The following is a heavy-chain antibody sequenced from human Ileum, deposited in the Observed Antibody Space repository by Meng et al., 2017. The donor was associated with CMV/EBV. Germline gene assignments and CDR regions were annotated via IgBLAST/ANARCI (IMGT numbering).Heavy chain of an antibody. Sequence: QGHLRESGPGLVKPSETLYLTCSVSGGSMSGYYWGWIRQPAGKGLEWIGRIYVSVSTDYNPSLKSRATMSVDTSKKQFSLRLTSVTAADTAVYFCAREVDVDGAVPQKGGYYYDYWGQGILVTVSS. D-gene: IGHD3-3*01. CDR2: IYVSVST. J-gene: IGHJ4*02. V-gene: IGHV4-4*07. CDR1: GGSMSGYY. CDR3: AREVDVDGAVPQKGGYYYDY.